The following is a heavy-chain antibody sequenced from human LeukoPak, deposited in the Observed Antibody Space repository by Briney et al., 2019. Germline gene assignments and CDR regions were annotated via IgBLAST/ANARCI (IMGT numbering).Heavy chain of an antibody. J-gene: IGHJ4*02. D-gene: IGHD3-22*01. CDR2: IYSGGNT. V-gene: IGHV3-53*01. CDR3: ARLLYYYDSSIYQRYFDY. Sequence: PGGSLRLSCAASGFTVSSNYMNWVRQAPGKGLEWVSIIYSGGNTHYADSVKGRFTISRDNSQNTLYLQMNSLGPEDTAVYYCARLLYYYDSSIYQRYFDYWGQGTLVTVSS. CDR1: GFTVSSNY.